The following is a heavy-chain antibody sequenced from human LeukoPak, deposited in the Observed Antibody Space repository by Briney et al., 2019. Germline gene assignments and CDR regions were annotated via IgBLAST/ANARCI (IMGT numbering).Heavy chain of an antibody. CDR1: GSTFSSYA. Sequence: QAGGSLRLSCAASGSTFSSYAMHWVRQAPGKGLEWVAVISYDGSNKYYADSVKGRFTIPRDNSKNTLYLQMNSLRAEDTAVYYCARARAIAVAGFLEGGSYYYYGMDVWGQGTTVTVSS. V-gene: IGHV3-30*04. CDR3: ARARAIAVAGFLEGGSYYYYGMDV. D-gene: IGHD6-19*01. J-gene: IGHJ6*02. CDR2: ISYDGSNK.